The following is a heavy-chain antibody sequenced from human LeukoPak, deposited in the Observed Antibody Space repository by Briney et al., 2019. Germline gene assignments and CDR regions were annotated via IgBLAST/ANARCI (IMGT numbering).Heavy chain of an antibody. CDR1: GFTFSSYA. CDR2: ISYDGGNK. CDR3: ARDWYPAERWTIYYSYYIDV. J-gene: IGHJ6*03. D-gene: IGHD4-23*01. Sequence: PGRSLRLSCAASGFTFSSYAMHCVRQAPGKGLEGVAVISYDGGNKYYADSVKGRFTISRDNSKNTMYMQMNSLRAEDTAVYYCARDWYPAERWTIYYSYYIDVWGKGTTVTVSS. V-gene: IGHV3-30*04.